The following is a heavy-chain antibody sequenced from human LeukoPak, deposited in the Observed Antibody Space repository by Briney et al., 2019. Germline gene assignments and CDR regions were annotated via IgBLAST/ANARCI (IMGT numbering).Heavy chain of an antibody. CDR3: ARDDYNIAAAGTR. CDR1: GGSINSGSYY. D-gene: IGHD6-13*01. J-gene: IGHJ4*02. Sequence: TLSLTCTVSGGSINSGSYYWSWIRQPAGRGLEWIGRIYTGGSTYYNPSYNPSLKSRVTISVDTSKNQFSLKLSSVTAADTAVYYCARDDYNIAAAGTRWGQGTLVTVSS. CDR2: IYTGGST. V-gene: IGHV4-61*02.